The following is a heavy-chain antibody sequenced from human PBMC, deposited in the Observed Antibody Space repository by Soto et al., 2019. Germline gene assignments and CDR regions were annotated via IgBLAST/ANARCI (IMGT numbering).Heavy chain of an antibody. V-gene: IGHV3-23*01. Sequence: LILSSPAYGFTFTIYAMSWVRHAPAELLDWGSAISGRDGSTYYADSVKGRFTISRDNSKNTLYLQMNSLRAEDTAVYHCAKDGVFGWSLPFEYRGQGNLGTLSS. J-gene: IGHJ4*02. CDR3: AKDGVFGWSLPFEY. D-gene: IGHD3-3*01. CDR2: ISGRDGST. CDR1: GFTFTIYA.